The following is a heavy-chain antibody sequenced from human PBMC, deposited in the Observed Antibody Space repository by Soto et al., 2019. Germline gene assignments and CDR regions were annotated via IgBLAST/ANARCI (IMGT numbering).Heavy chain of an antibody. CDR2: ISNIGFT. Sequence: PAESLFLTCTSSGCSLSSINNHFSNHYCSWIRLSPGKGLEWIGYISNIGFTRYNPSLKSRVSISVDTSKNQFSLKLTSVTAADTAVYYCTTQGFGGLHGLVDVWGQGTTVTVSS. CDR3: TTQGFGGLHGLVDV. D-gene: IGHD3-10*01. J-gene: IGHJ6*02. CDR1: GCSLSSINNHFSNHY. V-gene: IGHV4-59*08.